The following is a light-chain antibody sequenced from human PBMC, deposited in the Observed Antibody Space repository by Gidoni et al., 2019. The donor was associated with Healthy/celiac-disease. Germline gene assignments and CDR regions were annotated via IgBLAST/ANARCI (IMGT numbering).Light chain of an antibody. CDR2: QDR. V-gene: IGLV3-1*01. Sequence: SYELTQPPSGSVSPGQTASITCSGDKWGDKYACWYQQKPGQSPVLVIYQDRKRSSGIPERFSGSNSWNTATLTIGGTQAMDEADYYCQAWDSSTVVFGGGTKLSVL. J-gene: IGLJ2*01. CDR3: QAWDSSTVV. CDR1: KWGDKY.